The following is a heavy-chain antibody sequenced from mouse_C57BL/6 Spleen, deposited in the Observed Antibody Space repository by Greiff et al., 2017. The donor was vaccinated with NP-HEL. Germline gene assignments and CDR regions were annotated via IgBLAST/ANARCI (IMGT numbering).Heavy chain of an antibody. CDR3: ARGNYGSSYGY. D-gene: IGHD1-1*01. CDR1: GYTFTSYW. Sequence: VQLQQPGAELVRPGTSVKLFCKASGYTFTSYWMHRVKQRPGQGFEWIGVIDPSDSYTNYNQKFKGKATLTVDTSSSTAYMQLSSRTSEDSAVYYCARGNYGSSYGYWGQGTTLAVSS. J-gene: IGHJ2*01. CDR2: IDPSDSYT. V-gene: IGHV1-59*01.